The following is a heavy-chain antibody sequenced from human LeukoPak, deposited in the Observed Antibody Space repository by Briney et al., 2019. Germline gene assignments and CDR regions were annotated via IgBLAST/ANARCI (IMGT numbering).Heavy chain of an antibody. CDR2: ISSSSSYI. J-gene: IGHJ3*02. D-gene: IGHD1-14*01. CDR1: GFTFSSYS. V-gene: IGHV3-21*01. Sequence: GGSLRLSCAASGFTFSSYSMNWVRQAPGKGLEWVSSISSSSSYIYYADSVKGRFTISRDNAKNSLYLQMNSLRAEDTAVYYCARAGSKESARTKPNDAFDIWGQGTMVTVSS. CDR3: ARAGSKESARTKPNDAFDI.